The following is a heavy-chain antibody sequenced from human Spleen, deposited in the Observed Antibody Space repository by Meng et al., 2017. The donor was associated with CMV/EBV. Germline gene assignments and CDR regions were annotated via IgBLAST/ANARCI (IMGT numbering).Heavy chain of an antibody. V-gene: IGHV1-46*01. CDR1: GYTFSGYY. D-gene: IGHD2-21*02. CDR3: VGVDAVGRRLHVTVFRKDGLDV. J-gene: IGHJ6*02. Sequence: ASVKVSCKASGYTFSGYYMHWVRQAPGQGLEWMGIISPSGGFTSYAQKFQGRLIMTWDTSTRTVYMELSSLRSEDTAVYFCVGVDAVGRRLHVTVFRKDGLDVWGQGTTVTVSS. CDR2: ISPSGGFT.